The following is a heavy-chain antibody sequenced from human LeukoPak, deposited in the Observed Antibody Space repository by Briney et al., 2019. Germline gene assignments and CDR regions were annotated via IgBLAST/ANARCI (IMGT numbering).Heavy chain of an antibody. CDR1: GFTFNTYS. D-gene: IGHD6-19*01. Sequence: GGSLRLSCAASGFTFNTYSMTWVRQAPGEGLEWVSLISGTGGSIYYADSVKGRFTISRDNYKNTLYLKMNSLRAEDTAVYYCARDQSSVAGTTYNWFDPWGQGTLVTVSS. CDR2: ISGTGGSI. CDR3: ARDQSSVAGTTYNWFDP. J-gene: IGHJ5*02. V-gene: IGHV3-23*01.